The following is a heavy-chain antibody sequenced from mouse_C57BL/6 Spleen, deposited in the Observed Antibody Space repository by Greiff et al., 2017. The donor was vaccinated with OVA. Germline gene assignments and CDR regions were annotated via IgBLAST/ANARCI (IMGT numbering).Heavy chain of an antibody. CDR3: TRSEIFYEDYAMDY. CDR1: GYTFTSYW. CDR2: IYPGNSDT. D-gene: IGHD1-1*01. J-gene: IGHJ4*01. V-gene: IGHV1-5*01. Sequence: EVQLQQSGTVLARPGASVKMSCKTSGYTFTSYWMHWVKQRPGQGLEWIGAIYPGNSDTSYNQKFKGKAKLTAVTSASTAYMELSSLTNEDSAVYYCTRSEIFYEDYAMDYWGQGTSVTVSS.